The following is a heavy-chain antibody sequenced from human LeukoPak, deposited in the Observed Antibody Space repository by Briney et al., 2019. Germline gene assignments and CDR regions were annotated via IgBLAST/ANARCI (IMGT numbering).Heavy chain of an antibody. CDR1: GFTFSTNA. J-gene: IGHJ4*02. D-gene: IGHD1-26*01. CDR2: ISCSGGST. CDR3: AKSVGTKLKYYFDY. V-gene: IGHV3-23*01. Sequence: PGGSLRLSCATSGFTFSTNAMSWVRQAPGKGLEWVSAISCSGGSTYYADSVKGRFSISRGSSKNTVYLQMNSLRVEDTAVYYCAKSVGTKLKYYFDYWGQGSLVTVSS.